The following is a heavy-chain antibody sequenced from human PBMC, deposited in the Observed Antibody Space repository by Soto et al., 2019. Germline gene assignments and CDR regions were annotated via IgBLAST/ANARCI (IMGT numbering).Heavy chain of an antibody. CDR1: GGSISSYY. CDR3: ARDWSGYCISTSCRPGYYYYRLAV. D-gene: IGHD2-2*01. J-gene: IGHJ6*02. Sequence: ETLSLTCTVSGGSISSYYWSWIRQPPGKGLEWIGYIYYSGSTNYNPSLKSRVTISVDTSKNQFSLKLSSVTAADTAVYYCARDWSGYCISTSCRPGYYYYRLAVSGQRTTVPVSS. CDR2: IYYSGST. V-gene: IGHV4-59*01.